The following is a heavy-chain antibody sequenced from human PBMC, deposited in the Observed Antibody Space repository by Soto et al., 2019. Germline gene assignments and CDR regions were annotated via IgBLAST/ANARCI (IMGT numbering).Heavy chain of an antibody. CDR2: IIPIFGTA. CDR3: ARLIYYDSSGYYYYYYGMDV. CDR1: GGTFSSYA. D-gene: IGHD3-22*01. J-gene: IGHJ6*02. Sequence: ASVKVSCKASGGTFSSYAISWVRQAPGQGLEWMGGIIPIFGTANYAQKFQGRVTVTADESTSTAYMELSSLRSEDTAVYYCARLIYYDSSGYYYYYYGMDVWGQGTTVTVSS. V-gene: IGHV1-69*13.